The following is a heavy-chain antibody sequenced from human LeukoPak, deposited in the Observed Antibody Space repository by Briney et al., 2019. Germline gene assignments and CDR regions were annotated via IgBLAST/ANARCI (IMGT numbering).Heavy chain of an antibody. J-gene: IGHJ4*02. CDR3: TKYPDNSGYSDY. V-gene: IGHV3-7*01. D-gene: IGHD3-22*01. CDR1: GFTFSRYW. Sequence: PGGSLRLSCVTSGFTFSRYWLAWVRQAPGKGLEWVANINQDGSLKNYVDSVKGRFTISRDNAKNSLYLQMSSLRAEDTAVYYCTKYPDNSGYSDYWGQGTLLTVSS. CDR2: INQDGSLK.